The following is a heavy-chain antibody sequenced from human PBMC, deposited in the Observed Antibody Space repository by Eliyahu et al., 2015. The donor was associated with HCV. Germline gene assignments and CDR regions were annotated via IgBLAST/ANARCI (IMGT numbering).Heavy chain of an antibody. CDR1: GFXFXXYA. CDR3: ARGGPTGSYPIFDS. J-gene: IGHJ4*02. Sequence: EVRLLESGGXLVQPGGSLRLSCAASGFXFXXYAMSWVRQAPGKGLEWVSGIRSSGANTYYADSVKDRFTISRDDSMYTLYLQMNNLRAEDTALYYCARGGPTGSYPIFDSWGPGTLVTVSS. V-gene: IGHV3-23*01. CDR2: IRSSGANT. D-gene: IGHD1-26*01.